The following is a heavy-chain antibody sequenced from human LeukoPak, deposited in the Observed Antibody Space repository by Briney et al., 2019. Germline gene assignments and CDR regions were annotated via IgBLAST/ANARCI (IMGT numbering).Heavy chain of an antibody. Sequence: SETLSLTCTVSGGSISSGGYYWSWLRQHPGKGLEWIGYIYYSGSTYYNPSLKSRVTISVDTSKNQFSLKLSSVTAADTAVYYCARMVESGQLAESEWFDPWGQGTLVTVSS. CDR1: GGSISSGGYY. CDR2: IYYSGST. D-gene: IGHD6-6*01. J-gene: IGHJ5*02. CDR3: ARMVESGQLAESEWFDP. V-gene: IGHV4-31*03.